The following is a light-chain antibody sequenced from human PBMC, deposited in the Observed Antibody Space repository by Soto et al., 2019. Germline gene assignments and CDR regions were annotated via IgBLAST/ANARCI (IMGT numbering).Light chain of an antibody. CDR2: AAS. Sequence: EIVLTQSPGTLSLSPGERATLSCRASRSFASSYLGWYQQKPGQAPRLLIYAASIRATGIPDRFSGSGSGTEFTLTISRLEPEDSAVYYCQQYGSSPPWTFGQGTKVEIK. CDR1: RSFASSY. CDR3: QQYGSSPPWT. J-gene: IGKJ1*01. V-gene: IGKV3-20*01.